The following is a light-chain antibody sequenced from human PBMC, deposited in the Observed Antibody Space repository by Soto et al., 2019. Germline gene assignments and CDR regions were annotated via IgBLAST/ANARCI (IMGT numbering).Light chain of an antibody. CDR1: QGISRW. V-gene: IGKV1-12*01. CDR3: QQANSVPLT. CDR2: GAS. Sequence: DIQMTQSPSFVSASVGDRVTITCRASQGISRWLAWYQQRPGKAPELLIYGASSLQSGVPSRCSGSGSGTDFTLTISSLQPEDCATYYCQQANSVPLTFGQGTRLEIK. J-gene: IGKJ5*01.